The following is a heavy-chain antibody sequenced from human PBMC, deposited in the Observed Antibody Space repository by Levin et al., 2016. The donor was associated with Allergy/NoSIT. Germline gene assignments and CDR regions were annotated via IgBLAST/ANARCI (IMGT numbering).Heavy chain of an antibody. D-gene: IGHD4-17*01. CDR2: INPNSGGT. V-gene: IGHV1-2*02. J-gene: IGHJ1*01. Sequence: ASVKVSCKTSGYTFSAYYIHWVRQAPGQGLEWMGWINPNSGGTNYAQKFQGRVTMTRDTSITTAYMEMSSLRSDDTAVYYCARAPDDYGDYSQLLQHWGQGTLVTVSS. CDR3: ARAPDDYGDYSQLLQH. CDR1: GYTFSAYY.